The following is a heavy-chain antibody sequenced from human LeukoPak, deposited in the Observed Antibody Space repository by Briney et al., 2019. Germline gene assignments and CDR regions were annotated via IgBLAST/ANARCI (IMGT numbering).Heavy chain of an antibody. CDR1: GFSVSSNY. Sequence: GGSLRLSCAASGFSVSSNYMSWVRQAPGKGLDWVSVIFSGRNTYYADSVKGRFTISTDNSKNTLDLQMNSLRAEDTAVYYCARTVPGYCSGGSCLGYWGQSTLVTVSS. CDR3: ARTVPGYCSGGSCLGY. V-gene: IGHV3-66*01. D-gene: IGHD2-15*01. J-gene: IGHJ4*02. CDR2: IFSGRNT.